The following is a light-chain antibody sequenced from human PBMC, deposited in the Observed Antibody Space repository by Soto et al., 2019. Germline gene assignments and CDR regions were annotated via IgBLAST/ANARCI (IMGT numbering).Light chain of an antibody. Sequence: PGERANLSCRASQSVSSSLAWYQQKPGQAPRLLIYAASNRATGIPTRFSGSGSGTDFTLTISSLEPEDFGVYYCQQRSDLHPSRTFGGGTKVEIK. V-gene: IGKV3-11*01. CDR1: QSVSSS. CDR3: QQRSDLHPSRT. J-gene: IGKJ4*01. CDR2: AAS.